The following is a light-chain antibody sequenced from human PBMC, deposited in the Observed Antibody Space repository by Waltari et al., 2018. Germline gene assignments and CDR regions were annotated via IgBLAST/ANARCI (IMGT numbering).Light chain of an antibody. CDR3: SSQSSNDVVL. J-gene: IGLJ2*01. Sequence: QSALTQPASVSGSPGQSVTIFCAGTSNDDGGYNSVSWYQELPGQAPRVIIYDVSDRPSGVSDRFSGSKSGNTASLTISGLQAEDEADYYCSSQSSNDVVLFGGGTKLTVL. V-gene: IGLV2-14*01. CDR2: DVS. CDR1: SNDDGGYNS.